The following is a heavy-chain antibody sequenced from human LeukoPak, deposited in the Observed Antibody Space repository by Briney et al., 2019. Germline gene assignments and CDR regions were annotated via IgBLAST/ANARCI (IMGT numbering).Heavy chain of an antibody. J-gene: IGHJ5*02. Sequence: SETLSLTCTASGGSISSGTYYWSWIRQPAGKGLEWIGRIYTSGSTNYNPSLKSRVTISVDTSKNQFSLKLSSVTAADTAVYHCARGHIGPWGQGTLVTVSS. CDR3: ARGHIGP. V-gene: IGHV4-61*02. D-gene: IGHD2-21*01. CDR1: GGSISSGTYY. CDR2: IYTSGST.